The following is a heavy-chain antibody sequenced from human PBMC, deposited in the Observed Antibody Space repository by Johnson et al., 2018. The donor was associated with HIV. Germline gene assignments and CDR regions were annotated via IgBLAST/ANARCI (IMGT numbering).Heavy chain of an antibody. CDR3: AKDPRYKYGGAFDV. CDR1: GFTLTTYA. Sequence: QVQLVESGGGLVKPGGSLRLSCAASGFTLTTYAMHWVRQAPGKGLEWVAVISSDGNNKYYADSVKGRFTISRDNSMNTLYLQMNSLTIDDTAVYYCAKDPRYKYGGAFDVWGQGTMVTVSS. D-gene: IGHD3-16*01. J-gene: IGHJ3*01. CDR2: ISSDGNNK. V-gene: IGHV3-30*18.